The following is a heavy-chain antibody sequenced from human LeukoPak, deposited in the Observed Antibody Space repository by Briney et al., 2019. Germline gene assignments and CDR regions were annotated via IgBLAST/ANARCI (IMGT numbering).Heavy chain of an antibody. Sequence: GGSLRLSCAASGFTVSSNYMSWVRQAPGKGLEWVSVIYSGGSTYYADSVKGRFTISRDNSKNTLYLQMNSLRAEDTAAYYCARDEAVATRGSFDYWGQGTLVTVSS. CDR1: GFTVSSNY. CDR2: IYSGGST. V-gene: IGHV3-66*02. J-gene: IGHJ4*02. D-gene: IGHD6-19*01. CDR3: ARDEAVATRGSFDY.